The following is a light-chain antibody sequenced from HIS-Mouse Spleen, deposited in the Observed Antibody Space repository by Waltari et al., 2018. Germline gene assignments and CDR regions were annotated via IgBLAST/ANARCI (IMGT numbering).Light chain of an antibody. Sequence: AIQLTQSPSSLSASAGDRVTITSRASQGISSALAWYQQKPGKAPKLLIYDASSLESGVPSRFSGSGSGTDFTLTISSLQPEDFATYYCQQFNSYPVTFGQGTRLEIK. V-gene: IGKV1-13*02. J-gene: IGKJ5*01. CDR3: QQFNSYPVT. CDR1: QGISSA. CDR2: DAS.